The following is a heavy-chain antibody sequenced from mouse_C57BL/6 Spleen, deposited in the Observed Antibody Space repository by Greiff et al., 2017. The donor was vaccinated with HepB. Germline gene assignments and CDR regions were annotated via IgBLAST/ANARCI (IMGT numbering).Heavy chain of an antibody. CDR2: IDPSDSYT. V-gene: IGHV1-59*01. CDR3: ARGGEDRMDY. Sequence: QVQLQQPGAELVRPGTSVKLSCKASGYTFTSYWMHWVKQRPGQGLEWIGVIDPSDSYTNYNQKFKGKATLTVDTSSSTAYMQLSSLTSEDSAVYYCARGGEDRMDYWGQGTSVTVSS. J-gene: IGHJ4*01. D-gene: IGHD2-14*01. CDR1: GYTFTSYW.